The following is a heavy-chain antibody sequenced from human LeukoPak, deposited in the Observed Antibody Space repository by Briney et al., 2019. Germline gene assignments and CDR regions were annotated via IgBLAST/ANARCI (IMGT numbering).Heavy chain of an antibody. CDR1: GYTFTNYD. D-gene: IGHD3-22*01. V-gene: IGHV1-8*03. CDR3: ARALTYYYDSSGVGGQDFDF. J-gene: IGHJ4*02. CDR2: MNPNSGNT. Sequence: ASVKVSCKASGYTFTNYDINWVRQATGQGLEWMGYMNPNSGNTGYAQKFQDRVTITSDTSISTAYMELRSLRSEGTAVYYCARALTYYYDSSGVGGQDFDFWGQGTLVTVSS.